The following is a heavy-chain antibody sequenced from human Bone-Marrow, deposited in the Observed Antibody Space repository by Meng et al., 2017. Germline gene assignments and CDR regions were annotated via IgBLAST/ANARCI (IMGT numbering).Heavy chain of an antibody. CDR3: ASWIYSCGWQ. V-gene: IGHV4-4*02. Sequence: QGQLRESGPGLGKPSGTLSLTCCVSGGSISSIDWWSWVRQPPGKGLEWIGEIYHGGDTNYNPSLKSRVTIAIDRSKNQFSLKLSSVTAADTAVYYCASWIYSCGWQWGQGTLVTVSS. J-gene: IGHJ4*02. CDR1: GGSISSIDW. D-gene: IGHD6-19*01. CDR2: IYHGGDT.